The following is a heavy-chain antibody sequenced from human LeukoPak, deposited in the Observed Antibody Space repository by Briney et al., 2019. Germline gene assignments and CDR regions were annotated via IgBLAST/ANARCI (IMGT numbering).Heavy chain of an antibody. D-gene: IGHD6-19*01. Sequence: SETLSLTCIVSGGSISSYYWSWIRQPPGKGLEWIGEINHSGSTNYNPSLKSRVTISVDTSKNQLSLKLSSMTAADTAVYYCARQWLVSPLFDYWGQGTLVTVSS. CDR2: INHSGST. J-gene: IGHJ4*02. CDR3: ARQWLVSPLFDY. V-gene: IGHV4-34*01. CDR1: GGSISSYY.